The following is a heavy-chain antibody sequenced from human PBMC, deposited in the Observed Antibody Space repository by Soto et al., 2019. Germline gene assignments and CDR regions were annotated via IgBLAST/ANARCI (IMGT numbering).Heavy chain of an antibody. CDR1: GGSISSYY. CDR2: IYYSGNT. Sequence: SETLSLTCTVSGGSISSYYWSWIRQPPGKGLEWIGYIYYSGNTNYNPSLKSRVTISVGTSKNQFSLKLSSVTAADTAVYYCARRWGYSFDYWGQGTLVTVSS. D-gene: IGHD7-27*01. CDR3: ARRWGYSFDY. J-gene: IGHJ4*02. V-gene: IGHV4-59*08.